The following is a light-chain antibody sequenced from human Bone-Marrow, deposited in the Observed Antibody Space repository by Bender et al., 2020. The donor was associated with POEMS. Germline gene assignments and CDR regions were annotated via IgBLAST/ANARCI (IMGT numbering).Light chain of an antibody. Sequence: QSVLTQPPSASGTPGQSVTISCPGTSSNSGNNAANWYQHVPGTAPKLLIYSNNQRPSGVPDLFSASTSGTSASLAISGLHSDDEADYYCSSWDDSLNGWVFGGGTKLTVL. CDR3: SSWDDSLNGWV. J-gene: IGLJ3*02. CDR2: SNN. CDR1: SSNSGNNA. V-gene: IGLV1-44*01.